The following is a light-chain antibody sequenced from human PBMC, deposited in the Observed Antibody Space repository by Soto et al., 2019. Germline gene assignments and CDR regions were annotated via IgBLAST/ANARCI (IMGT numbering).Light chain of an antibody. J-gene: IGKJ1*01. CDR1: QDISNY. Sequence: IQMTQSPSSLSASVGDRVTVTCQASQDISNYLNWYQHKAGKAPKLLISDASNLQTGVPSRFSGSGSGTDFTFTISSLQPEDIATYYCQQNHDLFPWTFGQGTKVEI. CDR2: DAS. CDR3: QQNHDLFPWT. V-gene: IGKV1-33*01.